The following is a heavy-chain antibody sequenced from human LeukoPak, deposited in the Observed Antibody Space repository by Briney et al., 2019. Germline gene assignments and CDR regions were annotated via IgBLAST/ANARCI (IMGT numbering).Heavy chain of an antibody. Sequence: PGGSLRLSCAASGFTFSSYAMSWVRQAPGKGLEWVSAISGSGGSTYYADSVKGRFTISRDNSKNTLYLQMNSLRAEDTAVYYCAKDGPWYYDFWSGYFDYWGKGTTVTVSS. CDR1: GFTFSSYA. CDR2: ISGSGGST. CDR3: AKDGPWYYDFWSGYFDY. D-gene: IGHD3-3*01. J-gene: IGHJ6*04. V-gene: IGHV3-23*01.